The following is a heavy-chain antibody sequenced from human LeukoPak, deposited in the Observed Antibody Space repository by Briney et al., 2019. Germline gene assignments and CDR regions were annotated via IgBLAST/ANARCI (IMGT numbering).Heavy chain of an antibody. CDR2: IDYSGST. D-gene: IGHD3-22*01. CDR3: ARGGPGYYDSSGYYSGRNRGYFQH. Sequence: SETLSLTCTVSGGSISSSTYYWGWIRQPPGKGLEWIGSIDYSGSTYYNPSLKSRVTVSVDTSKNQFSLKLSSVTAADTAVYYCARGGPGYYDSSGYYSGRNRGYFQHWGQGTLVTVSS. CDR1: GGSISSSTYY. V-gene: IGHV4-39*07. J-gene: IGHJ1*01.